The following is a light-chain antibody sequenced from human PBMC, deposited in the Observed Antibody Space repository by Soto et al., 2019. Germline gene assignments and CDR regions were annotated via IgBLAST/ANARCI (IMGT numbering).Light chain of an antibody. CDR3: QQSYSTLIT. V-gene: IGKV1-39*01. CDR1: QSISSY. J-gene: IGKJ5*01. Sequence: DIQMTQSPSSLSAAGGERVTMTCRASQSISSYLNWYQQKPGKAPKLLIYAASSLQSGVPSRFSGSGSGTDFTLTISSLQPEDFATYYCQQSYSTLITFGQGTRLE. CDR2: AAS.